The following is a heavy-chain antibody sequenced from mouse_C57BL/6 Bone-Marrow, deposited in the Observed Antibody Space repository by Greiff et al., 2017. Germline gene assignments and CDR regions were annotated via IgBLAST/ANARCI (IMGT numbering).Heavy chain of an antibody. CDR3: ARHRYYDYDDGTWFAY. CDR2: IWSDGST. Sequence: VKLQESGPGLVAPSQSLSITCTVSGFSLTSYGVHWVRQPPGKGLEWLVVIWSDGSTTYNSALKSRLSISKDNSKSQVFLKMNSLQTDDTAMYYCARHRYYDYDDGTWFAYWGQGTLVTVSA. J-gene: IGHJ3*01. CDR1: GFSLTSYG. V-gene: IGHV2-6-1*01. D-gene: IGHD2-4*01.